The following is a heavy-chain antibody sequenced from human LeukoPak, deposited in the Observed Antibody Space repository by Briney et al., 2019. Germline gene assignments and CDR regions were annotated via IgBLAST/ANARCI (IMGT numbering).Heavy chain of an antibody. D-gene: IGHD2/OR15-2a*01. V-gene: IGHV1-2*02. CDR3: AREENMGDPRDAFDI. CDR2: INPNSGGT. J-gene: IGHJ3*02. Sequence: ASVKVSCKASGYTFTGYYMHWVRQAPGQGLEWMGWINPNSGGTNYAQKFQGRVTMTRDTSISTAYMELSRLRSDGTAVYYCAREENMGDPRDAFDIWGQGTMVTVSS. CDR1: GYTFTGYY.